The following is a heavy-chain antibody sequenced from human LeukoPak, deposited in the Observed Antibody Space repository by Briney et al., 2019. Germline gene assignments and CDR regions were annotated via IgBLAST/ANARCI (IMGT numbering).Heavy chain of an antibody. D-gene: IGHD3-3*01. J-gene: IGHJ4*02. CDR3: ARENWAPYD. Sequence: GGSLRLSCAASGFTFSSYEMNWVRQAPGKGLEWVSYISSSGSNIYYADSVKGRFIISRDNAKNLLYLQMNSLRVEDTAVYYCARENWAPYDWGQGTLVTVSS. V-gene: IGHV3-48*03. CDR2: ISSSGSNI. CDR1: GFTFSSYE.